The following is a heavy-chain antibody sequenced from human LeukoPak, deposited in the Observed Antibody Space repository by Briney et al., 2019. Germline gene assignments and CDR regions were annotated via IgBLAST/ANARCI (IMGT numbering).Heavy chain of an antibody. V-gene: IGHV3-23*01. J-gene: IGHJ4*02. D-gene: IGHD6-13*01. CDR1: GFTFSSYA. CDR2: ISGSGGST. Sequence: AGGSLRLSCAASGFTFSSYAMSWVRQAPGKGLEWVSAISGSGGSTYYADSVKGRFTISRDNSKNTLYLQMNSLRAEDTAVYYCAKGIAAAGYSPLDYWGQGTLVTVSS. CDR3: AKGIAAAGYSPLDY.